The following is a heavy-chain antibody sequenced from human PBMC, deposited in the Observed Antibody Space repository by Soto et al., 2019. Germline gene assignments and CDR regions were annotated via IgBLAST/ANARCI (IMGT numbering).Heavy chain of an antibody. CDR1: GFTFSSYS. CDR2: ISSSSSYI. V-gene: IGHV3-21*01. D-gene: IGHD3-10*01. Sequence: PGGSLRLSCAASGFTFSSYSMNWVRQAPGKGLEWVSSISSSSSYIYYADSVKGRFTISRDNAKNSLYLQMNSLRAEDTAVYYCARPMVRGVLDVDYWGQGTLVTVSS. CDR3: ARPMVRGVLDVDY. J-gene: IGHJ4*02.